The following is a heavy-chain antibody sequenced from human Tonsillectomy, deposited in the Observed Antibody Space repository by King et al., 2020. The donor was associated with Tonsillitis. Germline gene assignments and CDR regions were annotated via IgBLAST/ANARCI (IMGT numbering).Heavy chain of an antibody. J-gene: IGHJ5*02. CDR3: AREYYDILTGYYGNNWFDP. V-gene: IGHV4-39*01. CDR2: IYYSGGT. Sequence: LQLQESGPGLVKPSETLSLTCTVSGGSISSSSYYWGWIRQPPGKGLGWIGGIYYSGGTYYNPSLKSRVTIYVDTSKNQFSLKLSSVTAADTAVYYCAREYYDILTGYYGNNWFDPWGQGTLVTVSS. D-gene: IGHD3-9*01. CDR1: GGSISSSSYY.